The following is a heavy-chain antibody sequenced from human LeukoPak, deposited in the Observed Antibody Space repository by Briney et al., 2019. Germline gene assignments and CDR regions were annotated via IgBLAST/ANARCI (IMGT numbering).Heavy chain of an antibody. D-gene: IGHD4-17*01. Sequence: GGSLRLSCAASGFIFSDYYMTWTRQAPGKGLEWVSYVTSSGGHMYYADSAKGRFTISRDNAKNSLDLQMNSLRAEDTAVYYCARVARYGDYIGGSDYWGQGALVTVSS. CDR3: ARVARYGDYIGGSDY. V-gene: IGHV3-11*04. CDR1: GFIFSDYY. J-gene: IGHJ4*02. CDR2: VTSSGGHM.